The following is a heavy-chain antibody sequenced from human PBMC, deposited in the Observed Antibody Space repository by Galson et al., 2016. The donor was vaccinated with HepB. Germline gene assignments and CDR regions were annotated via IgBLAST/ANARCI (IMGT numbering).Heavy chain of an antibody. CDR1: GFTFNLFG. J-gene: IGHJ4*02. CDR2: ISYDGSNK. V-gene: IGHV3-30*18. D-gene: IGHD6-6*01. Sequence: SLRLSCAASGFTFNLFGMHWVRQAPGKGLEWVAVISYDGSNKYYADSVKGRFTFSRDNSKNTLYLQMNSLRADDTAVYYCAKDRLAARSPWSSYYFDYWGQGTLVTVSS. CDR3: AKDRLAARSPWSSYYFDY.